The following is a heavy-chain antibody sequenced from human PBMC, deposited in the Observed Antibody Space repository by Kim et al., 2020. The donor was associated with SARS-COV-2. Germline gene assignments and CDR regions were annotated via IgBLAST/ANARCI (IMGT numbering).Heavy chain of an antibody. J-gene: IGHJ6*02. Sequence: GGSLRLSCAASGFTFSSYWMHWVRQAPGKGLVWVSRINCDGSSTSYADSVKGRFTISRDNAKNTLYLQMNSLRAEDTAVYYCARPVGDCSGGSCYYYYYGMDVWGQGTTVTVSS. CDR1: GFTFSSYW. V-gene: IGHV3-74*01. CDR3: ARPVGDCSGGSCYYYYYGMDV. CDR2: INCDGSST. D-gene: IGHD2-15*01.